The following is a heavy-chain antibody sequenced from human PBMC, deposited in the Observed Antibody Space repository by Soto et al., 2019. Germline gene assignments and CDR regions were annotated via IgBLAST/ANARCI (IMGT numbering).Heavy chain of an antibody. CDR1: GFTFSNYW. J-gene: IGHJ4*02. CDR2: INQDGSEK. V-gene: IGHV3-7*01. Sequence: EVQLVESGGGLVQTGGSLRLSCAASGFTFSNYWMSWVRQAPGKGLEWVANINQDGSEKNYVDSVKGRFTISRDNAKNSLFLQMNSLRAEDTAVYFCATYGAGGSYFDHWGLGTLVTVSS. D-gene: IGHD2-8*02. CDR3: ATYGAGGSYFDH.